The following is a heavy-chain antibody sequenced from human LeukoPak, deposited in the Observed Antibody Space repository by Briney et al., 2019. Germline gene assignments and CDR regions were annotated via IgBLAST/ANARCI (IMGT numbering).Heavy chain of an antibody. CDR2: ISGSGDST. D-gene: IGHD3-22*01. CDR1: GFTFSSYV. Sequence: GGSPRLSCAASGFTFSSYVMSWVRQAPGKGLEWVSGISGSGDSTYYADSVKGRFTISRDNSKNTLNLQMNSLRAEDTAIYYCAKDDYHDSSTAYWGQGTLVTVSS. J-gene: IGHJ4*02. V-gene: IGHV3-23*01. CDR3: AKDDYHDSSTAY.